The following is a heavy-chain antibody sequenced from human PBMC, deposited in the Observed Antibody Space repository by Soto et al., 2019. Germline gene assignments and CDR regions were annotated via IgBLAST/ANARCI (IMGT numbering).Heavy chain of an antibody. V-gene: IGHV4-31*03. CDR2: IYYSGNT. J-gene: IGHJ4*02. Sequence: SETLSLTCSVSGGSVSSNIYYWTWIRQHPGKGPEWIGHIYYSGNTYYNPSLKSRVTISLDMSKNQFSLKLTSVSAADTAVYYCARGYDYDSGGYLFDYWGQGTLVTVSS. CDR1: GGSVSSNIYY. CDR3: ARGYDYDSGGYLFDY. D-gene: IGHD3-22*01.